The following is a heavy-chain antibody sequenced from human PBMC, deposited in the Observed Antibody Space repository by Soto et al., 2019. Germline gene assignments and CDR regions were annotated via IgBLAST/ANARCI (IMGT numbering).Heavy chain of an antibody. J-gene: IGHJ5*02. CDR3: VILADGKFDL. Sequence: EVLLLGSGGGLVQPEGSLRLSCSASGFNFGSNSMAWVRQAPGKGLEYVASISDTSHRIFHADPLKGRFTISRDNSRNRLYLEMKSLRAEDTALYYCVILADGKFDLWGQGTLVIVSS. CDR2: ISDTSHRI. V-gene: IGHV3-23*01. CDR1: GFNFGSNS. D-gene: IGHD6-19*01.